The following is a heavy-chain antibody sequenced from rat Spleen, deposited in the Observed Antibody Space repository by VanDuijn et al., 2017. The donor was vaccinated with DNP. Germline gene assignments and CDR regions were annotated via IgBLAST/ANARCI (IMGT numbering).Heavy chain of an antibody. V-gene: IGHV5S10*01. CDR1: GFTFSDYN. Sequence: EVQLVESGGGLVQPGRSLKLSCAASGFTFSDYNMAWVRQAPKKGLEWVAAIIYDGSRTYYRDSVQGRFTISRDNAKSTLYLQMDSLRSEDTATYYCTTRYYGYDLDYWGQGVMVTVSS. D-gene: IGHD1-7*01. J-gene: IGHJ2*01. CDR2: IIYDGSRT. CDR3: TTRYYGYDLDY.